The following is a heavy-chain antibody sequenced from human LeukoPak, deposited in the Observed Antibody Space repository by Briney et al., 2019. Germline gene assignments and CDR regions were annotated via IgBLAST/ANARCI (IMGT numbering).Heavy chain of an antibody. CDR1: GDSINNYY. V-gene: IGHV4-59*01. CDR3: ARAVHYSGTSDQYTGGWYYFDF. D-gene: IGHD3-10*01. J-gene: IGHJ4*02. Sequence: PSETLSLTCTVSGDSINNYYWSWIRQPPGKGLEWIGNINYSGSSNSNPSLKSRATISVDMSRKHFFLYLISVTAADTAVYYCARAVHYSGTSDQYTGGWYYFDFWGQGTRVTVSS. CDR2: INYSGSS.